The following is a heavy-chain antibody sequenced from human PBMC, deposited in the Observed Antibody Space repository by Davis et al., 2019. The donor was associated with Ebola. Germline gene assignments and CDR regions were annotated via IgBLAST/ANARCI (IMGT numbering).Heavy chain of an antibody. CDR3: ARSEVYSSSWSNYYYYYGMDV. D-gene: IGHD6-13*01. CDR2: ISGSGGST. CDR1: GFTFSSYA. J-gene: IGHJ6*04. V-gene: IGHV3-23*01. Sequence: GGSLRLSCAASGFTFSSYAMSWVRQAPGKGLEWVSAISGSGGSTYYADSVKGRFTISRDNSKNTLYLQMNSLRAEDTAVYYCARSEVYSSSWSNYYYYYGMDVWGKGTTVTVSS.